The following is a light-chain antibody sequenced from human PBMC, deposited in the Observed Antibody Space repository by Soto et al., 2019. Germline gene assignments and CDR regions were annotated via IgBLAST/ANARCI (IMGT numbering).Light chain of an antibody. CDR3: QQRSYPIT. Sequence: EIVLTQSPATLSLTPGERATLSCRASQSVSSSYLAWYQQKPGQAPRPLIYGASSRATGIPDRFSGSGSESDFTLTISSLEPEDFAVYYCQQRSYPITFGQGSRLEIK. J-gene: IGKJ5*01. CDR1: QSVSSSY. CDR2: GAS. V-gene: IGKV3D-20*02.